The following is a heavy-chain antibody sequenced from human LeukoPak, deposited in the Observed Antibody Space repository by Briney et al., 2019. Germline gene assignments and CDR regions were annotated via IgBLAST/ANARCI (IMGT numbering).Heavy chain of an antibody. V-gene: IGHV3-30*02. J-gene: IGHJ4*02. CDR3: ANSPAAGPFDY. CDR1: GFTFSSYG. D-gene: IGHD6-13*01. CDR2: IWYDGSNK. Sequence: PGGSLRLSCAASGFTFSSYGMHWVRQAPGKGLEWVAVIWYDGSNKYYADSVKGRFTISRDNSKNTLYLQMNSLRAEDTAVHYCANSPAAGPFDYWGQGTLVTVSS.